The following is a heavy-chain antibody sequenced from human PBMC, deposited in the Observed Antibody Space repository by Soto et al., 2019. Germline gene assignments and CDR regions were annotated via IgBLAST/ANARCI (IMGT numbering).Heavy chain of an antibody. CDR3: ASGTNYDILTGYPFKYYFDY. J-gene: IGHJ4*02. CDR1: GFTFSSYA. V-gene: IGHV3-30-3*01. D-gene: IGHD3-9*01. CDR2: ISYDGSNK. Sequence: GGSLRLSCAASGFTFSSYAMHWVRQAPGKGLEWVAVISYDGSNKYYADSVKGRFTISRDKSKNTLYLQMNSLRAEDTAVYYCASGTNYDILTGYPFKYYFDYWGQGTLVTVSS.